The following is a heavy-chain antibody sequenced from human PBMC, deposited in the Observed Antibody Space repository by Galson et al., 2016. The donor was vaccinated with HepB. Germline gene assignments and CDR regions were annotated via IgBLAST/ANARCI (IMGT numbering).Heavy chain of an antibody. V-gene: IGHV3-33*01. J-gene: IGHJ4*02. CDR3: AREMAIAAAATFDY. Sequence: SPRLSCAASGFTFSSYGMHWVRQAPGKGLEWVAVIWYDGSNKYYADSVKGRITISRDNSKNTLFLQMISLRAEDTAVYYCAREMAIAAAATFDYWGQGTLVTVSS. D-gene: IGHD6-13*01. CDR2: IWYDGSNK. CDR1: GFTFSSYG.